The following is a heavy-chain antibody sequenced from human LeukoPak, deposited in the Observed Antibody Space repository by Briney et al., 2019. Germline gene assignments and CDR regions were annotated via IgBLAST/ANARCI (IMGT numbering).Heavy chain of an antibody. J-gene: IGHJ4*02. CDR1: GFTFSSYG. Sequence: GGSLRLSCEASGFTFSSYGMHWVRQAPGKGLEWVAVIWYDGSDKYYADSVKGRFSISRDNSKNTLYLQMNSLRAEDTAVYYCARELPPVVNFYFDSWGQGTLVTVSA. D-gene: IGHD3-22*01. CDR3: ARELPPVVNFYFDS. V-gene: IGHV3-33*01. CDR2: IWYDGSDK.